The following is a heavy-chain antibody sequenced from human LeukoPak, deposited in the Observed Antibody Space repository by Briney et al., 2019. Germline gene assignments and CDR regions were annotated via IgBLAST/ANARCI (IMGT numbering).Heavy chain of an antibody. D-gene: IGHD3-22*01. J-gene: IGHJ4*02. Sequence: GASVKVSCKVSGYTLTELSMHWVRQAPGKGLEWMGGFDPEDGETIYAQKFQGRVTMTEDTSTDTAYMELSSLRSEDTAVYYCATDFLTYYYDSSRGGYWGQGTLVTVSS. CDR1: GYTLTELS. CDR3: ATDFLTYYYDSSRGGY. V-gene: IGHV1-24*01. CDR2: FDPEDGET.